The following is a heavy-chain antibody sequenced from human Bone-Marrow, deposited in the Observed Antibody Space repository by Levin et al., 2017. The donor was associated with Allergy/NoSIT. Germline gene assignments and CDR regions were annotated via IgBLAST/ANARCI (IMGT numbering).Heavy chain of an antibody. D-gene: IGHD6-13*01. CDR1: GYTFTDHY. Sequence: PGASVKVSCKASGYTFTDHYMHWVRQAPGQGLEYMGWINIKSGATRNEEKFQGRVTMTRDTSINTAYMNFDRLRSDDTAVYFCARGTGSSWFDSWGQGALVTVSS. CDR2: INIKSGAT. J-gene: IGHJ5*01. CDR3: ARGTGSSWFDS. V-gene: IGHV1-2*02.